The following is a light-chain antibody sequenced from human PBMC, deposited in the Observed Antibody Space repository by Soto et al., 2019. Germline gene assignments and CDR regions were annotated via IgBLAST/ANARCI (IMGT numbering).Light chain of an antibody. CDR3: GSWDSSLSAVV. V-gene: IGLV1-51*01. CDR2: DNN. CDR1: SSNIGNNY. Sequence: QAVVTQPPSVSAAPGQKVTISCSGSSSNIGNNYVSWYQQFPGTAPKVLIYDNNKRPSRIPDRFSGSKSGTSATLGITGLQTGDEADYYCGSWDSSLSAVVFGGGTKLTVL. J-gene: IGLJ3*02.